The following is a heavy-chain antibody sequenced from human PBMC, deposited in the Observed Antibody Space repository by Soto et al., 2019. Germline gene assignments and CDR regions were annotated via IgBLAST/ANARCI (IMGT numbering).Heavy chain of an antibody. V-gene: IGHV3-23*01. CDR2: ISGSGGST. CDR1: GFTFSSYA. CDR3: AKPRIVGATSDFDY. J-gene: IGHJ4*02. D-gene: IGHD1-26*01. Sequence: PGESLKISCAASGFTFSSYAMSWVRQAPGKGLEWVSTISGSGGSTYYADSVKGRFTISRDNSKNTLYLQMNSLRAEDTAVYYCAKPRIVGATSDFDYWGQGTLVTVSS.